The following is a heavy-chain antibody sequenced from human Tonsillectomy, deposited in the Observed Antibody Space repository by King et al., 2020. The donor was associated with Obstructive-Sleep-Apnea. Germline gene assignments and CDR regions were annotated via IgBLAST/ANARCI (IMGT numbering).Heavy chain of an antibody. V-gene: IGHV1-18*01. D-gene: IGHD3-10*01. J-gene: IGHJ4*02. CDR1: GYTFSNSD. CDR2: ISAYNGNT. CDR3: AKSVITMIRGATPEGYYYDY. Sequence: VQLVESGAEVKKPGASVKVSCKASGYTFSNSDITWVRQAPGQGLEWMGWISAYNGNTNYAQKFQGRLTMTTDTSTSTAYMELRSLRSDDTAVFYCAKSVITMIRGATPEGYYYDYWGQGTLVTVSS.